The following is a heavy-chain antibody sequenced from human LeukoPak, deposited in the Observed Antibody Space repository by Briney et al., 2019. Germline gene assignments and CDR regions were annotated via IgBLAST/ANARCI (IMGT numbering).Heavy chain of an antibody. J-gene: IGHJ4*02. CDR1: GFTFDDYA. Sequence: PGRSLRLSCAASGFTFDDYAMHWVRQAPGKGLEWVSGISWNSGSIGYADSVKGRFTISRDNAKNSLYLQMNSLRAEDTALYYCARGAYYYDSSGYYYDDYWGQGTLVTVSS. CDR3: ARGAYYYDSSGYYYDDY. CDR2: ISWNSGSI. V-gene: IGHV3-9*01. D-gene: IGHD3-22*01.